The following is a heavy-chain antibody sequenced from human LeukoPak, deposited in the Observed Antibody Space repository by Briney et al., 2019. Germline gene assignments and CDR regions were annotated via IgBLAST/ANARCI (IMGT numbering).Heavy chain of an antibody. CDR3: AGGSGWVTDS. CDR1: GFSFSDYW. V-gene: IGHV3-7*01. D-gene: IGHD6-19*01. J-gene: IGHJ4*02. Sequence: GGSLRLSCAASGFSFSDYWMNWVRQAPGKGLEWVANIKQDGSERYYVGSVKGRFTISRDNAKNSLYLQMNSLRAEDTAVYFCAGGSGWVTDSWGQGTLVTVSA. CDR2: IKQDGSER.